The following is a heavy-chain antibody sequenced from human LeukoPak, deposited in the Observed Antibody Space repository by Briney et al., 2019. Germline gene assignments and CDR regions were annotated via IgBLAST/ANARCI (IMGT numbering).Heavy chain of an antibody. V-gene: IGHV4-30-2*01. Sequence: SETLSLTCAVSGGSISSGGYSWSWIRQPPGKGLEWIGYIYHSGSTYYNPSLKSRVTISVDRSKNQFSLKLSSVTAADTAVYYCARDLGIHCGGDCYYDYWGQGTLVTVSS. J-gene: IGHJ4*02. D-gene: IGHD2-21*02. CDR2: IYHSGST. CDR3: ARDLGIHCGGDCYYDY. CDR1: GGSISSGGYS.